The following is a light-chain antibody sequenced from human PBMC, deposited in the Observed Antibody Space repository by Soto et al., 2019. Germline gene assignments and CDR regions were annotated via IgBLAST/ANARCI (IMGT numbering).Light chain of an antibody. CDR3: LQATQSSWT. Sequence: DIVMTQTPLSSPVTLGQAASISCRSSQSIVHNDGNTYLRWCQQRPGQPPRLLIYKVSGRFSGVPDRFSGSGAGTDFTLTISRVEAEDVGVYYCLQATQSSWTFGQGTKVEI. J-gene: IGKJ1*01. V-gene: IGKV2-24*01. CDR1: QSIVHNDGNTY. CDR2: KVS.